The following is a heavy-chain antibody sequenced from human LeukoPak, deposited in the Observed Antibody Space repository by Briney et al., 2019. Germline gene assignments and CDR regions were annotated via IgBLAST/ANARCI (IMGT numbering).Heavy chain of an antibody. V-gene: IGHV1-18*01. CDR2: VRTDNGNT. J-gene: IGHJ4*02. Sequence: ASVKVSCKASGYTFTSFGISWVRQAPGQGLEWMGSVRTDNGNTNYAQKLQGRVTMTADTSTSTAYMELRSLRSEDTAVYYCARVSYSGSYYEYWGQGTLVTVSS. CDR3: ARVSYSGSYYEY. CDR1: GYTFTSFG. D-gene: IGHD1-26*01.